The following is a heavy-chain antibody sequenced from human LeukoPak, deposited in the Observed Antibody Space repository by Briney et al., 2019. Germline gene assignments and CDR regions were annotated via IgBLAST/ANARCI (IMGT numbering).Heavy chain of an antibody. D-gene: IGHD5-18*01. Sequence: GGSLRLSCAASGFTFSGYSMHWVRQAPGKGLNWVAFTSSDGNNQYYADSVKGRFIISRGNSKNTLYLQVNSLRPEDTAVYYCARAMDTALGPYFDYWGQGTLVTVSS. CDR1: GFTFSGYS. CDR2: TSSDGNNQ. CDR3: ARAMDTALGPYFDY. J-gene: IGHJ4*02. V-gene: IGHV3-30*04.